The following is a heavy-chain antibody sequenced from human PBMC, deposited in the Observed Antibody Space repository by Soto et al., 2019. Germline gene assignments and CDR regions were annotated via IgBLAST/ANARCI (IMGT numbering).Heavy chain of an antibody. Sequence: VSVKVSCMASGYTVVSCGSSWVRQAPGQGLEWMGWISAYNGNTNYAQKLQGRVTMTTDTSTSTAYMELRSLRSDDTAVYYCARASGSSYWFDPWGQGTLVTVSS. CDR3: ARASGSSYWFDP. J-gene: IGHJ5*02. CDR1: GYTVVSCG. D-gene: IGHD1-26*01. V-gene: IGHV1-18*01. CDR2: ISAYNGNT.